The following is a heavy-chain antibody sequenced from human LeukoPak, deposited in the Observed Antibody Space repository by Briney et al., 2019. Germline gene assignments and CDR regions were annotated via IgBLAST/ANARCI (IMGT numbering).Heavy chain of an antibody. Sequence: PGGSLRLSCAASGFTFDDYAMNWVRQVPGKGLEWVSGISWNSENIGYADSVKGRFTISRDNAKNSLYLQMNSLRAEDTALYYCAKNNGVRYFDWLASAFDIWGQGTVVTVSS. J-gene: IGHJ3*02. V-gene: IGHV3-9*01. D-gene: IGHD3-9*01. CDR1: GFTFDDYA. CDR2: ISWNSENI. CDR3: AKNNGVRYFDWLASAFDI.